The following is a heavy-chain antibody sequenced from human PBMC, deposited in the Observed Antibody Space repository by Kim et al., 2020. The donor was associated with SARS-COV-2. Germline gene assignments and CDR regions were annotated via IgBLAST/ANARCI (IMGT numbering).Heavy chain of an antibody. V-gene: IGHV1-2*02. D-gene: IGHD1-26*01. J-gene: IGHJ4*02. CDR1: GYTFTGYY. CDR2: INPNTGGT. CDR3: SMRMGASGSYHADY. Sequence: ASVKVSCKASGYTFTGYYMHWVRQAPGQGLEWMGWINPNTGGTNDVQKLQGRVTMTRDTSISTVYMELSRLTYDDTAVYFCSMRMGASGSYHADYWGEGT.